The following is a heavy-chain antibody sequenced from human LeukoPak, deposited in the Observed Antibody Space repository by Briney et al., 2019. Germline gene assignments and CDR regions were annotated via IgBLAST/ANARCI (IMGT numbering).Heavy chain of an antibody. V-gene: IGHV3-23*01. CDR1: GFTFSIYG. Sequence: SGGSLRLSCAASGFTFSIYGMSWVRQAPGKGLEWVSAISSNGAGRYYADSVRGRFTISRDNSKNTLYLQMNGLRAEDTAVYYCVKGGWGYALDYWGQGTLVTVSS. CDR3: VKGGWGYALDY. J-gene: IGHJ4*02. D-gene: IGHD2-2*01. CDR2: ISSNGAGR.